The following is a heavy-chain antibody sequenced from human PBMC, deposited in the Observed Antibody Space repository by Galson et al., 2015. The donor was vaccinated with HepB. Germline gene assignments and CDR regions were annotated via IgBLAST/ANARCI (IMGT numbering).Heavy chain of an antibody. J-gene: IGHJ3*02. V-gene: IGHV1-69*13. CDR1: GGTFSSYA. CDR2: IIPIFGTA. D-gene: IGHD2-2*01. Sequence: SVKVSCKASGGTFSSYAISWVRQAPGQGLEWMGGIIPIFGTANYAQKFQGRVTITADESTSTAYMELSSLRYGDTAVYYCARDCSSTSCYQGDAFDIWGQGTMVTVSS. CDR3: ARDCSSTSCYQGDAFDI.